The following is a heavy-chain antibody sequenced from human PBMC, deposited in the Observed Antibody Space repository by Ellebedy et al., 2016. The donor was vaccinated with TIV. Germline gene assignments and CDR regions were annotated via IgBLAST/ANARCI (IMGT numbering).Heavy chain of an antibody. D-gene: IGHD3-22*01. V-gene: IGHV3-7*03. CDR2: IKQDGSEK. J-gene: IGHJ4*02. CDR3: ARTYYYDSSGYYLAY. Sequence: LSLTCAASGFTFSSHWMSWVRQAPGKGLEWVANIKQDGSEKYYVDSVKGRFTISRDNAKNSLYLQMNSLRAEDTAVYYCARTYYYDSSGYYLAYWGQGTLVTVSS. CDR1: GFTFSSHW.